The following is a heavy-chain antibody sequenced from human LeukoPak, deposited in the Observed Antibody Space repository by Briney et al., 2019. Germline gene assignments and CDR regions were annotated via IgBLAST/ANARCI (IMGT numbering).Heavy chain of an antibody. D-gene: IGHD3-22*01. J-gene: IGHJ4*02. V-gene: IGHV1-69*01. Sequence: ASVKVSCKASGGTFSSYAICWGRHAPGQGLELMGGFIPIFGTANYAQKFQGRVTITADESTRPAYMELSSLRSEDTGVYYCAREGEYYDSSGYLGDYIDYWGQGNLVTVSS. CDR1: GGTFSSYA. CDR3: AREGEYYDSSGYLGDYIDY. CDR2: FIPIFGTA.